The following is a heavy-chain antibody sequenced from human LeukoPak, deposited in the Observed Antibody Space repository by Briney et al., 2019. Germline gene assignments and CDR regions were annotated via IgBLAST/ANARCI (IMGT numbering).Heavy chain of an antibody. CDR3: TRVTLDY. Sequence: GRSLRLSCTASGFTFGDYAMSWVRQAPRKGQEWVGFIRGKAYGGATEYAASVKGRFTISRDDSKSITYLQMHSLKIEDTAVYYCTRVTLDYWGQGTRVTASS. J-gene: IGHJ4*02. V-gene: IGHV3-49*04. CDR2: IRGKAYGGAT. CDR1: GFTFGDYA.